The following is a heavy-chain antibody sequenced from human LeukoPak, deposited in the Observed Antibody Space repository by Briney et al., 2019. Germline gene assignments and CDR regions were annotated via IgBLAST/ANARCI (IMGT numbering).Heavy chain of an antibody. V-gene: IGHV4-59*11. CDR3: ARGEEGYNDDAFEV. J-gene: IGHJ3*01. CDR2: IYNSATT. CDR1: GDSIRSHY. D-gene: IGHD5-24*01. Sequence: PSETLSLTCTVSGDSIRSHYCAWIRQSPGKGLEWIGHIYNSATTDYNPSFKSRVTISLDTSKKQFSLKMTSVTALDSAVYYCARGEEGYNDDAFEVWGLGTAVTVSS.